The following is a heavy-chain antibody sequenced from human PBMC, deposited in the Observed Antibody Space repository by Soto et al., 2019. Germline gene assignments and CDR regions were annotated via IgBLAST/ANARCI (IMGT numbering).Heavy chain of an antibody. J-gene: IGHJ3*02. Sequence: GGSLRLSCAASGFTVSSNYMSWVRQAPGKGLEWVSVIYSGGSTYYADSVKGRFTISRDNSKNTLYLQMNSLRAEDMAVYYCARGYCSGGSCYGAFDIWGQGTMVTVSS. D-gene: IGHD2-15*01. CDR1: GFTVSSNY. CDR2: IYSGGST. CDR3: ARGYCSGGSCYGAFDI. V-gene: IGHV3-66*01.